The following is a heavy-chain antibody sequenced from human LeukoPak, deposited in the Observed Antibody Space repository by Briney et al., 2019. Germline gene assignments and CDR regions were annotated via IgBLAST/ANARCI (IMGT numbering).Heavy chain of an antibody. J-gene: IGHJ6*03. D-gene: IGHD5-12*01. Sequence: GRSLRLSCAASGFTFDVYAMHWVRQAPGKGLEWVSSISWNGGNTGYADSVKGRFTISRDNAKNTLYLQMNSLRPEDTAFYYCAKEGSGGYGDYYYYMDVWGQGTLVTVSS. V-gene: IGHV3-9*01. CDR1: GFTFDVYA. CDR3: AKEGSGGYGDYYYYMDV. CDR2: ISWNGGNT.